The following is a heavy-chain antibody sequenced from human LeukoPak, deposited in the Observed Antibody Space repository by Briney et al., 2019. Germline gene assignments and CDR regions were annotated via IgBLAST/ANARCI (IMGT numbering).Heavy chain of an antibody. CDR1: GFSLSDYN. V-gene: IGHV3-48*01. J-gene: IGHJ4*02. Sequence: PGGSLRLSCAASGFSLSDYNMIWVRQAPGMGLEWISYISPSSGAAYESIYYSTSAKGRFTISRDIASNSLLLQMSSLRVEDTAVYYCARGWGGYSSYPPDYWGQGILVIVSS. CDR2: ISPSSGAAYESI. D-gene: IGHD5-12*01. CDR3: ARGWGGYSSYPPDY.